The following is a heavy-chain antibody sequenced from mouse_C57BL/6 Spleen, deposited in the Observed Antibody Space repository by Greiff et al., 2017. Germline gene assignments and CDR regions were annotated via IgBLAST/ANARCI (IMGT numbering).Heavy chain of an antibody. D-gene: IGHD1-1*01. CDR3: ARRGYGSSPYAMDY. J-gene: IGHJ4*01. CDR1: GYTFTSYW. V-gene: IGHV1-64*01. Sequence: QVQLQQPGAELVKPGASVKLSCKASGYTFTSYWMHWVKQRPGQGLEWIGMIHPNSGSTNYNEKFKSKATLTVDKSSSTAYMQLSSLTSEDSAVYYCARRGYGSSPYAMDYWGQGTSVTVSS. CDR2: IHPNSGST.